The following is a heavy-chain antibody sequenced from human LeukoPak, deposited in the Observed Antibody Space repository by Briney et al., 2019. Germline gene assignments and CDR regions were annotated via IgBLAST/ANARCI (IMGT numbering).Heavy chain of an antibody. D-gene: IGHD3-10*01. V-gene: IGHV1-46*01. CDR1: GYTFTSYY. Sequence: GASVKVSCKASGYTFTSYYMHWVRQAPGQGLEWMGIINPSGGSTSYAQKFQGRVTMTRDTSISTAYMELSRLRSDDTAVYYCAREGGRTSWFGELGDWFDPWGQGTLVTVSS. CDR2: INPSGGST. J-gene: IGHJ5*02. CDR3: AREGGRTSWFGELGDWFDP.